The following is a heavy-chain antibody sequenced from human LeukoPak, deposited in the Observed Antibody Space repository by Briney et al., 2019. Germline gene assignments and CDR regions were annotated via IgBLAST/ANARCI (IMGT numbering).Heavy chain of an antibody. CDR1: GYTFTSYG. D-gene: IGHD3-22*01. Sequence: ASVKVSCKASGYTFTSYGISWVRQAPGQGLEWMGWISAYNGNTNYTQKHQGRVTMTTDTSTRTVYMELRSLRSDDTAVYYCARVNYYDNSGRGAFDIWGQGTMVTVSS. J-gene: IGHJ3*02. CDR3: ARVNYYDNSGRGAFDI. V-gene: IGHV1-18*01. CDR2: ISAYNGNT.